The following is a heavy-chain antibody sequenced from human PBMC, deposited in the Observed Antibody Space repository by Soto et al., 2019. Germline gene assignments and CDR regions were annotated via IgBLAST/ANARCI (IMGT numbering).Heavy chain of an antibody. V-gene: IGHV4-59*01. CDR1: GGSISSYY. CDR2: IYYSGST. J-gene: IGHJ3*02. D-gene: IGHD5-12*01. Sequence: QVQLQESGPGLVKPSETLSLTCTVSGGSISSYYWSWIRQPPGKGLGWIGYIYYSGSTNYNPSLRSRVTISVDTSKNQFSLQLSSVTAADTAVYYCARGFRDGYTRAFDIWGQGTMVTVSS. CDR3: ARGFRDGYTRAFDI.